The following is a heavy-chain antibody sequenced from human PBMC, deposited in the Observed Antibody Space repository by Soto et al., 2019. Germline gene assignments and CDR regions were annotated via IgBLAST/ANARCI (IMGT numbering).Heavy chain of an antibody. J-gene: IGHJ6*02. Sequence: ASVKVSCKASGYTFTSYGISWVRQAPGQGLEWMGWISAYNGSTNYAQKLQGRVTMTTDTSTSTAYMELRSLRSDDTAVYYCARGAVVVPAATTLRGYYYYGMDVWGQGTTVTVSS. V-gene: IGHV1-18*04. D-gene: IGHD2-2*01. CDR1: GYTFTSYG. CDR3: ARGAVVVPAATTLRGYYYYGMDV. CDR2: ISAYNGST.